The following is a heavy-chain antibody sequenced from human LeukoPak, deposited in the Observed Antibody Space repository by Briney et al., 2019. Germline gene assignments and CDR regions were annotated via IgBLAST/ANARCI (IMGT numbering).Heavy chain of an antibody. CDR3: ARDTRPIWSYDYYYYMDV. V-gene: IGHV1-2*02. J-gene: IGHJ6*03. CDR2: INPNSGGT. CDR1: GYTFTGYY. D-gene: IGHD1-1*01. Sequence: ASVKVSCKASGYTFTGYYMHWVRQAPGQGLEWMGWINPNSGGTNYAQKFQGRVTMTRDTSISTAYMELSRLRSDDTAVYYCARDTRPIWSYDYYYYMDVWGKGTTVTVSS.